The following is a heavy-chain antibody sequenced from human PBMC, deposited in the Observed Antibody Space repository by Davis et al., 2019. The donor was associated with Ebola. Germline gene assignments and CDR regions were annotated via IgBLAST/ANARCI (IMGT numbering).Heavy chain of an antibody. D-gene: IGHD2-2*01. CDR1: GGTFSSYA. CDR2: IIPILGIA. Sequence: SVKVSCKASGGTFSSYAISWVRQAPGQGLEWMGRIIPILGIANYAQKFQGRVTITADKSTSTAYMELSSLRSEDTAVYYCAGVLGYCSSTSCYEDYYYGMDVWGQGTTVTVSS. CDR3: AGVLGYCSSTSCYEDYYYGMDV. V-gene: IGHV1-69*04. J-gene: IGHJ6*02.